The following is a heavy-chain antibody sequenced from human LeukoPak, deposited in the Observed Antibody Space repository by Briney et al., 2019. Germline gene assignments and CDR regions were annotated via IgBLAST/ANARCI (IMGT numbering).Heavy chain of an antibody. CDR2: ISYDGSNK. D-gene: IGHD6-13*01. CDR3: AKDLGASSSWFSYYYYYMDV. J-gene: IGHJ6*03. CDR1: GFTFSSYA. V-gene: IGHV3-30*04. Sequence: PGGSLRLSCAASGFTFSSYAMRWVRQAPGKGLEWVAVISYDGSNKYYADSVKGRFTISRDNSKNTLYLQMKSLRAEDTAVYYCAKDLGASSSWFSYYYYYMDVWGKGTTVTVSS.